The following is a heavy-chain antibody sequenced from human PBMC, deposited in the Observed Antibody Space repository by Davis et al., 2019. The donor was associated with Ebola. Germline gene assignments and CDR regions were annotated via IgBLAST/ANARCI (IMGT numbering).Heavy chain of an antibody. CDR1: GFVFRNYV. CDR3: AREWFGETD. D-gene: IGHD3-10*01. J-gene: IGHJ4*02. V-gene: IGHV3-23*01. Sequence: GGSLRLSCAASGFVFRNYVMSWVRQAPGKGLEWVSTLGTSADTYYADSVKGRFTISRDNAKNSLYLQMNSLRDEDTAIYYCAREWFGETDWGQGTLVTVSS. CDR2: LGTSADT.